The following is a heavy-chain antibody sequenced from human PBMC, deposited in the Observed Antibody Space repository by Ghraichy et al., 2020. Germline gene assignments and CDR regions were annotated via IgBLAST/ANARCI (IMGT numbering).Heavy chain of an antibody. Sequence: GESLNISCAASGFTFSSYWMSWVRQAPGKGLEWVANIKQDGSEKYYVDSVKGRFTISRDNAKNSLYLQMNSLRAEDTAVYYCARDTRYYDSSGLFDYWGQGTLVTVSS. D-gene: IGHD3-22*01. CDR2: IKQDGSEK. J-gene: IGHJ4*02. CDR1: GFTFSSYW. CDR3: ARDTRYYDSSGLFDY. V-gene: IGHV3-7*01.